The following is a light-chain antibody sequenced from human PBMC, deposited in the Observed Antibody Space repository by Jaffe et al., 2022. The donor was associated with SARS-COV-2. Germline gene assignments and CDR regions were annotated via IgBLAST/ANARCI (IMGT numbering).Light chain of an antibody. Sequence: EIVMTQSPATLSVSPGERATLSCRASQSVGNNNLAWYQQKPGQAPRLLIYGASTRATGIPARFSGSGSETEFTLTISSLQSDDFAVYFCQQYDNWPLTFGGGTKVEIK. CDR1: QSVGNN. V-gene: IGKV3-15*01. CDR3: QQYDNWPLT. CDR2: GAS. J-gene: IGKJ4*01.